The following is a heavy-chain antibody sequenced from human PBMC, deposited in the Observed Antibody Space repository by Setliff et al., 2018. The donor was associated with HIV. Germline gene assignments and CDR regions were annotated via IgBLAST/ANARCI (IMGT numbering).Heavy chain of an antibody. D-gene: IGHD6-13*01. Sequence: ASVKVSCKASGYTFTSYGMNWVRQAPGQGLEWMGWINTNTGNPTYAQGFTGRFVFSLDTSVSTAYLQISSLKSEDTAVYYCARRSAGGMAYNLGDVWGKGTTVTVSS. CDR3: ARRSAGGMAYNLGDV. CDR2: INTNTGNP. J-gene: IGHJ6*04. V-gene: IGHV7-4-1*02. CDR1: GYTFTSYG.